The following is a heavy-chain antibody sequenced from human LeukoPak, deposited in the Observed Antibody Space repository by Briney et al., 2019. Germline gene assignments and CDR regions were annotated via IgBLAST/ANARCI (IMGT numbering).Heavy chain of an antibody. CDR3: ARVVGNYYDSSGYYLFDY. CDR1: GYSISSGYY. Sequence: PSETLSLTCAVSGYSISSGYYWDWIRQPPGKGLEWIGSIYHSGSTYYNPSLKSRVTISVDTSKNQFSLKLSSVTAADTAVYYCARVVGNYYDSSGYYLFDYWGQGTLVTVSS. J-gene: IGHJ4*02. CDR2: IYHSGST. D-gene: IGHD3-22*01. V-gene: IGHV4-38-2*01.